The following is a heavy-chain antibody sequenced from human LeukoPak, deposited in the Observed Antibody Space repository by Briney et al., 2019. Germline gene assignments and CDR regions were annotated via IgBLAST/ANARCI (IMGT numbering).Heavy chain of an antibody. D-gene: IGHD6-13*01. V-gene: IGHV1-24*01. CDR2: FDPEDGET. CDR1: GYTLTELS. Sequence: ASVKVSCTVSGYTLTELSMHWVRQAPGKGLEWMGGFDPEDGETIYAQKFQGRVTMTEDTSTDTAYMELSSLRSEDTAVYYCATAAGTGVFFDPWGQGTLVTVSS. CDR3: ATAAGTGVFFDP. J-gene: IGHJ5*02.